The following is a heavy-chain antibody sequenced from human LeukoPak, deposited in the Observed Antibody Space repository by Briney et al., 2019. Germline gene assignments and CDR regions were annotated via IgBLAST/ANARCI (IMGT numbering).Heavy chain of an antibody. CDR3: ARGGSSYYMDV. CDR2: IYSGGDT. J-gene: IGHJ6*03. D-gene: IGHD3-10*01. Sequence: GGSLRLSCAASGFTVISNYMRWVRQAPGKGLEWVSVIYSGGDTYYADSVKGRFSISRDNYKNMMYLQMNSLRAEDTALYYCARGGSSYYMDVWGKGTTVTVSS. V-gene: IGHV3-66*01. CDR1: GFTVISNY.